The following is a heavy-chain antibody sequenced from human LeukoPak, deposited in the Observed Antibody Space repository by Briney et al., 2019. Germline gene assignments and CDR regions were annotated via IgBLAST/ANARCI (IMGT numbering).Heavy chain of an antibody. CDR2: IYTSGST. D-gene: IGHD3-3*01. J-gene: IGHJ4*02. CDR1: GGSISSGDYY. V-gene: IGHV4-61*09. CDR3: ARRATIFGVVIHNYFDY. Sequence: SQTLSLTCTVSGGSISSGDYYWSWIRQPPGKGLEWIGYIYTSGSTNYNPSLKSRVTISVDTSKNQFSLKLSSVTAADTAVYYCARRATIFGVVIHNYFDYWGQGTLVTVSS.